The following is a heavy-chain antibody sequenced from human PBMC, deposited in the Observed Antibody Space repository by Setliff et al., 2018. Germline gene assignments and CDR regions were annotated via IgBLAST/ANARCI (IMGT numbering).Heavy chain of an antibody. Sequence: PSETLSLTCNVSGGSISSRTYYWSWIRQPAGKGLEWIGHIYTSWSTNYNPSLKSRVTMSVDTTKNQFSLKLTSVTAADTAVYYCARATSGWYSAYYYYMDVWGKGTTVTVSS. V-gene: IGHV4-61*09. CDR2: IYTSWST. J-gene: IGHJ6*03. CDR1: GGSISSRTYY. CDR3: ARATSGWYSAYYYYMDV. D-gene: IGHD6-19*01.